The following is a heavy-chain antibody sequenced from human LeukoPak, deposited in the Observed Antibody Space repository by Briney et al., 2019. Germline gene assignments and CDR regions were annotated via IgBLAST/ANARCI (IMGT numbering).Heavy chain of an antibody. CDR1: GGSFSGYY. CDR3: AGTGAYFEDLGY. V-gene: IGHV4-34*01. CDR2: INHSGST. D-gene: IGHD2/OR15-2a*01. J-gene: IGHJ4*02. Sequence: SETLSLTCAVYGGSFSGYYWSWIRQPPGKGLEWIGEINHSGSTNYNPSLKSRVTISVDTSKNQFSLKLSSVTAADTAVYYCAGTGAYFEDLGYWGQGTLVTVSS.